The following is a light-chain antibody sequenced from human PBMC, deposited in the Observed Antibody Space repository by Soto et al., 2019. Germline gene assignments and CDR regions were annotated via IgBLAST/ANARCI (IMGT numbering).Light chain of an antibody. J-gene: IGLJ1*01. CDR3: SSYASSSPFV. V-gene: IGLV2-14*01. Sequence: QSALTQPASVSGSPGQSITISCTGTGSVVVCYYYVSWYQQLPGKAPKLMIYDVSYRPSGVSDRFSGSKSGNTASLIISGLQAEDEADYYCSSYASSSPFVFGTGTKVTVL. CDR2: DVS. CDR1: GSVVVCYYY.